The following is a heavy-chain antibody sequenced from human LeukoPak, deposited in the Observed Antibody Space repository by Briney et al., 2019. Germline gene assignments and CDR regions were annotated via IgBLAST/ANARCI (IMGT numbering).Heavy chain of an antibody. CDR2: ISGSGGST. V-gene: IGHV3-23*01. CDR3: AKDFYDFWSGFDY. Sequence: GGSLRLSCTASGFTFNSDAMNWVRQAPGKGLEWVATISGSGGSTYYTDSVKGRFTISRDNFKKMVFLQMNSLKAEDTAIYYCAKDFYDFWSGFDYWGQGTLVTVSS. CDR1: GFTFNSDA. J-gene: IGHJ4*02. D-gene: IGHD3-3*01.